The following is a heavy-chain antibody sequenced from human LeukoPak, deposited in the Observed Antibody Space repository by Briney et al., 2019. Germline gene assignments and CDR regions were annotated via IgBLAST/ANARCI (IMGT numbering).Heavy chain of an antibody. CDR3: AKDLRIGAFDI. J-gene: IGHJ3*02. D-gene: IGHD2-15*01. Sequence: GGSLRLSCAASGFAFSSYAMSWVRQAPGKGLEWVSDSVKGRFTISRDNSKNTLYLQMNSLRAEDTAVYYCAKDLRIGAFDIWGQGTMVTVSS. CDR1: GFAFSSYA. V-gene: IGHV3-23*01.